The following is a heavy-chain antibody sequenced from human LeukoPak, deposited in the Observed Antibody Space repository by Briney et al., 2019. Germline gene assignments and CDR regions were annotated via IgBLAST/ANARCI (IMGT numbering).Heavy chain of an antibody. Sequence: SETLSLTCTVSGGSISSGSYYWSWIRQPAGKGLEWIGRIYTSGSTNYNPSLKSRVTISVDTSKNQFSLKLSSVTAADTAVYYCARGGSRGSGWFYYYMDVWGKGTTVTVSS. CDR1: GGSISSGSYY. CDR2: IYTSGST. D-gene: IGHD6-19*01. V-gene: IGHV4-61*02. CDR3: ARGGSRGSGWFYYYMDV. J-gene: IGHJ6*03.